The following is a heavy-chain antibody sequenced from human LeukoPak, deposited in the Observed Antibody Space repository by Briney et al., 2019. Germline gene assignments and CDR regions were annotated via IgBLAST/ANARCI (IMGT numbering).Heavy chain of an antibody. CDR3: ARESFSTGWYGI. V-gene: IGHV6-1*01. CDR1: GDSVSSNSAA. D-gene: IGHD6-19*01. J-gene: IGHJ3*02. CDR2: TYFRSKWYH. Sequence: SQTLSLTCAISGDSVSSNSAAWTWIRQSPSRGLEWLGRTYFRSKWYHDFEVSVRSRITINADTSKNEFSLHLNSVTSEDTAVYYCARESFSTGWYGIWGQGTMVTVSS.